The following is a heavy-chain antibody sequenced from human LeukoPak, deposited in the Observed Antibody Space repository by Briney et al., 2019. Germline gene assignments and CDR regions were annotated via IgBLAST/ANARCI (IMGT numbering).Heavy chain of an antibody. V-gene: IGHV3-30*18. CDR3: AKQGSAIGPYGNWFDP. Sequence: GGSLRLSCAASGFTFSTYGMHWVRQAPGKGLEWVAIISNDEGHKYYADSVKGRFTISRDNSKNTLYLQMNSLRAEDTAVYYCAKQGSAIGPYGNWFDPWGQGTLVTVSS. J-gene: IGHJ5*02. D-gene: IGHD3-16*01. CDR2: ISNDEGHK. CDR1: GFTFSTYG.